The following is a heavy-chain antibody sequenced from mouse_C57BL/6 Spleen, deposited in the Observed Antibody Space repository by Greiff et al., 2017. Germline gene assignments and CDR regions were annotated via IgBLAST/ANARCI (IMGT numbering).Heavy chain of an antibody. CDR1: GYAFSSSW. D-gene: IGHD1-1*01. CDR3: ARSVDYGSSFYAMDY. J-gene: IGHJ4*01. V-gene: IGHV1-82*01. CDR2: ISPGDGDT. Sequence: VQLQQSGPELVKPGASVKISCKASGYAFSSSWMNWVKQRPGKGLEWIGRISPGDGDTNYNGKFKGKATLTADKSSSTAYMQLSSLTSEDSAVYFCARSVDYGSSFYAMDYWGQGTSVTVSS.